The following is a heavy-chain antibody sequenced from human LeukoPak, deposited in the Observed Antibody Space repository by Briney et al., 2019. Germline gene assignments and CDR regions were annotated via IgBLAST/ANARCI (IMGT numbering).Heavy chain of an antibody. V-gene: IGHV3-23*01. J-gene: IGHJ4*02. CDR2: ITGTSGAT. D-gene: IGHD1-14*01. CDR1: GFTFSSYA. Sequence: GGSLRLSCVASGFTFSSYAMSWVRQAPGKGLEWVAAITGTSGATYHADSVKGRFTISRDKSNNTLYLQMNSLRDEDTAVYYCAREGGLTEGGFDYWGQGTLVTVS. CDR3: AREGGLTEGGFDY.